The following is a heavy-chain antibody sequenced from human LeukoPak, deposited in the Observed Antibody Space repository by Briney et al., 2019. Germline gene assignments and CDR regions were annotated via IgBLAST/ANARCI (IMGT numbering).Heavy chain of an antibody. CDR1: GYTFTSYG. Sequence: ASVKVSCKASGYTFTSYGISWVRQAPGQGLEWMGWISAYNANTNSAQKLQGRVTMTTDTSTSTAYMEVRSLRSDDTAMYYCARDTHRYGDHSDYWGQGTLVTVSS. D-gene: IGHD4-17*01. V-gene: IGHV1-18*01. CDR2: ISAYNANT. CDR3: ARDTHRYGDHSDY. J-gene: IGHJ4*02.